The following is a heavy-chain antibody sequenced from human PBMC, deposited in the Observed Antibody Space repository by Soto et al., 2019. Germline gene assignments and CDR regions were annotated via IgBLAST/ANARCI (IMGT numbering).Heavy chain of an antibody. CDR3: ASSKRIGVFLPLYS. CDR1: CGSISSGSYY. J-gene: IGHJ4*02. D-gene: IGHD3-3*01. Sequence: SETLSLTCTVSCGSISSGSYYWGWIRQPPGKGLEWIGSIYYSGSTYYNPSLKSRVTISVDTSKNQFSLKLSSVTAADTAVYFFASSKRIGVFLPLYSWAQETLVTVSS. V-gene: IGHV4-39*01. CDR2: IYYSGST.